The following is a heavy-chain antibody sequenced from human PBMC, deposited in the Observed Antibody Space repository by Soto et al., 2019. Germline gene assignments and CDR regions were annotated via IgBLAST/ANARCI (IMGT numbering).Heavy chain of an antibody. V-gene: IGHV3-49*04. Sequence: GGSLRLSCTASGFTFGDYAMSWVRQAPGKGLEWVGFIRSKGSGGTSEYAASVKGRFTFSRDDSKSIAYLQMNSLKIEDTAVYYCTRDQPITPWGQGTMVTVSS. J-gene: IGHJ3*01. CDR3: TRDQPITP. CDR1: GFTFGDYA. CDR2: IRSKGSGGTS. D-gene: IGHD3-10*01.